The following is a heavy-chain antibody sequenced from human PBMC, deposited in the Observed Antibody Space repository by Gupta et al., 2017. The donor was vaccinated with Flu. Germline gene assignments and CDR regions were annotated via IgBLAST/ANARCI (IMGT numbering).Heavy chain of an antibody. Sequence: QVQLVQSGAEVQKPGASVKVSCKASGYTFTGYYIHWVRQAPGQGLEWIGWINPNSDVTNYAQKFKGRVTRTKDRTITTAYMELSSLRSDDTAVYYCARDRSGAPQRGTTWSYNWFDPWGQGTLVTVSS. CDR3: ARDRSGAPQRGTTWSYNWFDP. D-gene: IGHD1-26*01. CDR1: GYTFTGYY. J-gene: IGHJ5*02. V-gene: IGHV1-2*02. CDR2: INPNSDVT.